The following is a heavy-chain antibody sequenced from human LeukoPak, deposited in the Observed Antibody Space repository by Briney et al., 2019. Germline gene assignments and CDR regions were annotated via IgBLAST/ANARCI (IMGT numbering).Heavy chain of an antibody. CDR2: IYHSGST. D-gene: IGHD3-10*01. CDR1: GGSISSGGYS. Sequence: SETLSLTCAVSGGSISSGGYSWSWIRQPPGKGLEWIGYIYHSGSTYYNPSLKSRVTISVDRSKNQFSLKLSSVTAADTAVYYCARGPTRGGFDPWGQGTLVTVSS. CDR3: ARGPTRGGFDP. J-gene: IGHJ5*02. V-gene: IGHV4-30-2*01.